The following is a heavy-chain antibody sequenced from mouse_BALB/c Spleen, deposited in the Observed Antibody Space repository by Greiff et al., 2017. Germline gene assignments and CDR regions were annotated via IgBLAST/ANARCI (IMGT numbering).Heavy chain of an antibody. CDR2: ISSGSSTI. V-gene: IGHV5-17*02. CDR1: GFTFSSFG. J-gene: IGHJ2*01. CDR3: ARGGLKYFDY. Sequence: EVKLVESGGGLVKPGGSLKLSCAASGFTFSSFGMHWVRQAPEKGLEWVAYISSGSSTIYDADTVKGRFTISRDNPKNTLFLQMTSLRSEDTAMYYCARGGLKYFDYWGQGTTLTVSS.